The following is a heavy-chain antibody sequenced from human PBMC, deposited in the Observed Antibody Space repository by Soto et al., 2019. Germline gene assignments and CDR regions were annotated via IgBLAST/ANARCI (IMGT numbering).Heavy chain of an antibody. CDR1: GGSISSGDYY. Sequence: SETLSLTRTVSGGSISSGDYYWSWIRQPPGRGLEWIGYIYYSGSTYYNPSLKSRVTISVDTSKNQFSLKLSSVTAADTAVYYCASNYYDSSGYYSPIDHYYYYGMDVWGQGTTVTVSS. V-gene: IGHV4-30-4*01. CDR2: IYYSGST. J-gene: IGHJ6*02. CDR3: ASNYYDSSGYYSPIDHYYYYGMDV. D-gene: IGHD3-22*01.